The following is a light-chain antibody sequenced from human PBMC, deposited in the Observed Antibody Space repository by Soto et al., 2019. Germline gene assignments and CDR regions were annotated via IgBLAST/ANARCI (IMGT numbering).Light chain of an antibody. CDR3: QHYNSSPPIT. CDR1: QSVSSN. Sequence: EIVMTQSPATLSVSPGEGVTVSCRASQSVSSNLAWYQQRPGQAPRLLIYGASTRATGIPARFSGSGSGTDFTLTISRLEPEDFAVYYCQHYNSSPPITFGQGTRLEIK. V-gene: IGKV3-15*01. CDR2: GAS. J-gene: IGKJ5*01.